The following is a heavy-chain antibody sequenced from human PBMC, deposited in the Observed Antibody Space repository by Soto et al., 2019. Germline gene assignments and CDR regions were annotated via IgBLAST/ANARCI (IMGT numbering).Heavy chain of an antibody. CDR2: ISYDGSNK. D-gene: IGHD6-19*01. Sequence: QVQLVESGGGVVQPGRSLRLSCAASGFTFSSYAMHWVRQAPGKGLEWVAVISYDGSNKYYADSVKGRFTISRDNSKNTLYLQMNSLRAEDTAVYYCARDRIAVPGWKNDAFDIWGQGTMVTVSS. J-gene: IGHJ3*02. V-gene: IGHV3-30-3*01. CDR1: GFTFSSYA. CDR3: ARDRIAVPGWKNDAFDI.